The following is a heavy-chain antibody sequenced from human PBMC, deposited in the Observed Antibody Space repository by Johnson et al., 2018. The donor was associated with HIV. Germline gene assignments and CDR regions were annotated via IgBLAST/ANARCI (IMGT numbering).Heavy chain of an antibody. D-gene: IGHD1-26*01. V-gene: IGHV3-30*18. CDR2: ISYDGSNK. J-gene: IGHJ3*02. CDR3: AKSGFSGSYQGAYDI. Sequence: QVQLVEYGGGVVQPGRSLRLSCAVSGFTFSSYGMHWVRRAPGKGLEWVAVISYDGSNKYYADSVKGRFTISRDNSKNTLYLQMNSLRAEDTAVYYCAKSGFSGSYQGAYDIWGQGTMVTVSS. CDR1: GFTFSSYG.